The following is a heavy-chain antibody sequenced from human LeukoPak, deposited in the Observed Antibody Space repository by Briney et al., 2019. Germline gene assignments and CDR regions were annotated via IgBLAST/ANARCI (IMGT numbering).Heavy chain of an antibody. J-gene: IGHJ5*02. CDR1: GFTFSSYE. CDR2: ISSSGSTI. D-gene: IGHD2-15*01. CDR3: ARNRVVVAATRNSWFDP. V-gene: IGHV3-48*03. Sequence: GGSLRLSCAASGFTFSSYEMNWVRQATGKGLEWVSYISSSGSTIYYADSVKGRFTISRDNAKNSLYLQMNSLRAEDTAVYYCARNRVVVAATRNSWFDPWGQGTLVTVSS.